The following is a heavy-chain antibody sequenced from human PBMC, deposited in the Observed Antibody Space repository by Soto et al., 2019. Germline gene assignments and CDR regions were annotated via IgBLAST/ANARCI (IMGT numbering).Heavy chain of an antibody. D-gene: IGHD2-21*01. CDR1: GDSISSSSQY. J-gene: IGHJ5*02. Sequence: QVQLQESGPGLVKPSETLSLTCSVSGDSISSSSQYWGWIRQPPGKGLERIGSIHYSGTPYYNPSLKSRVTIFVDTSKNQLSLKLSSVTAADTAVYYCARHWIAGSSIPWGQGPLVTVSS. V-gene: IGHV4-39*01. CDR3: ARHWIAGSSIP. CDR2: IHYSGTP.